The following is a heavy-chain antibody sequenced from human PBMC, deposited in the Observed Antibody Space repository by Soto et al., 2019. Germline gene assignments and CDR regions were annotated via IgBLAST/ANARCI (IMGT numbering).Heavy chain of an antibody. CDR1: GFTFSSYG. CDR2: ICYDGSNK. CDR3: ARDRRTAMAYYYGMDV. Sequence: PGGSLRLSCAASGFTFSSYGMHWVRQAPCKGLEWVAVICYDGSNKYYADSVKGRFTISRDNSKNTLYLQMNSLRAEDTAVYYCARDRRTAMAYYYGMDVWGQGTTVTVSS. D-gene: IGHD5-18*01. V-gene: IGHV3-33*01. J-gene: IGHJ6*02.